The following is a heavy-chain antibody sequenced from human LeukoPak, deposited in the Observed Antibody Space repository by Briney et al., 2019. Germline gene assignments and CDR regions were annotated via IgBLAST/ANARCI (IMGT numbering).Heavy chain of an antibody. CDR2: ISSSSSTI. Sequence: GGSLRLSCAASGFTFSSYSMNWVRQAPGKGLEWVSYISSSSSTIYYADSVKGRFTISRDNAKNSLYLQMNSLRAEDTAVYYCARDKSMALHWGQGTLVTVSS. D-gene: IGHD4/OR15-4a*01. V-gene: IGHV3-48*04. CDR1: GFTFSSYS. J-gene: IGHJ4*02. CDR3: ARDKSMALH.